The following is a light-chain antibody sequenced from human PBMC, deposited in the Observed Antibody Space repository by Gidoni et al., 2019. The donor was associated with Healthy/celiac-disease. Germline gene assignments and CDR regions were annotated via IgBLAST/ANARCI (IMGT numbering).Light chain of an antibody. CDR2: YAS. CDR3: QQYDNLPLT. Sequence: DIQMTQSPSSLSASVGDRVTITCQASQDISNYLNWYQQKPGKAPKLLIYYASNWETGVPSRFSGSGSGTDFTFTISSLQPEDIATYYCQQYDNLPLTFGGGTKVEIK. J-gene: IGKJ4*01. CDR1: QDISNY. V-gene: IGKV1-33*01.